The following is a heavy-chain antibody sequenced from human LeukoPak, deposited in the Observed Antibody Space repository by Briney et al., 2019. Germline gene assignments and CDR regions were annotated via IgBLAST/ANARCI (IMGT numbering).Heavy chain of an antibody. D-gene: IGHD2-21*02. CDR1: GYTFTDYY. J-gene: IGHJ3*02. V-gene: IGHV1-69-2*01. CDR2: VDPEDGET. CDR3: ATRSTPEGDQDAFDI. Sequence: ASVKISCKVSGYTFTDYYMHWVQQAPGKGLEWMGLVDPEDGETIYAEKFQGRVTITADTSTDTAYMELNSLRSEDTAVYYCATRSTPEGDQDAFDIWGQGTMVTVSS.